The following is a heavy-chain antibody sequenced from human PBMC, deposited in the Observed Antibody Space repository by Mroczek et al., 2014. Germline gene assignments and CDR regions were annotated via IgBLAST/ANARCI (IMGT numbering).Heavy chain of an antibody. V-gene: IGHV4-34*01. CDR1: GGSFSGYY. Sequence: QVQLQESGAGLLKPSETLSLTCAVYGGSFSGYYWSWIRQPPGKGLEWIGEINHSGSTNYNPSLKSRVTISVDTSKNQFSLKLSSVTAADTAVYYCARLSSRTDIVVVPAANNWFDPWGQGTLVTVSS. D-gene: IGHD2-2*01. J-gene: IGHJ5*02. CDR3: ARLSSRTDIVVVPAANNWFDP. CDR2: INHSGST.